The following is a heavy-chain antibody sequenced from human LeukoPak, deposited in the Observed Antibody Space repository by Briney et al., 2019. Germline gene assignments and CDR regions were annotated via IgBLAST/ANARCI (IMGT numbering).Heavy chain of an antibody. Sequence: GESLKISCKGSGYSFTSYWSGWVRQMPGKGLEWIGIIYPGDSDTRYSPSFQGQVTISADKSISTAYLQWSSLKASDTAMYYCARGIFSSGWASDYWGQGTLVTVSS. CDR1: GYSFTSYW. J-gene: IGHJ4*02. D-gene: IGHD6-19*01. CDR3: ARGIFSSGWASDY. CDR2: IYPGDSDT. V-gene: IGHV5-51*01.